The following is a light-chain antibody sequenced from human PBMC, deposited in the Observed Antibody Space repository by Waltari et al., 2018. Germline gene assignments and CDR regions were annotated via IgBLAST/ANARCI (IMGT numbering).Light chain of an antibody. J-gene: IGKJ1*01. V-gene: IGKV4-1*01. CDR1: QSVLYTSNNKNY. CDR2: WAS. CDR3: QQYSSAPWT. Sequence: DIVMTQSPDSLAVSLGERATINCKSSQSVLYTSNNKNYLAWYQQKPGQPPKLLIYWASTRDSGVPDRFSGCGSGTDFTLTISSLQADDVAVYYCQQYSSAPWTFGQGTKVEIK.